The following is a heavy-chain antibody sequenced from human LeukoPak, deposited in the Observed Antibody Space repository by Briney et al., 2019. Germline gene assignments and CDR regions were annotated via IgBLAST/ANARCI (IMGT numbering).Heavy chain of an antibody. V-gene: IGHV4-39*01. J-gene: IGHJ5*02. CDR1: GGSIRSSYYY. CDR3: AMIVVVPAAIPRRFDP. Sequence: SETLSLTCTVSGGSIRSSYYYWGWIRQPPGKGLEWIGSIYDSGSTYYNPSLKSRVTISVDTSKNQFSLKLSSVTAADTAVYYCAMIVVVPAAIPRRFDPWGQGTLVTVSS. D-gene: IGHD2-2*01. CDR2: IYDSGST.